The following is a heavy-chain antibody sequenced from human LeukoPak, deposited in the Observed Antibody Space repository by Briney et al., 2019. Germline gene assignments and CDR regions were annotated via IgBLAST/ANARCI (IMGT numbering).Heavy chain of an antibody. V-gene: IGHV3-66*01. J-gene: IGHJ3*02. CDR2: IYSGGST. CDR1: GFTVSSNY. CDR3: ARDHGRCYSYGCWGNAFDI. D-gene: IGHD5-18*01. Sequence: GGSLRLSCAASGFTVSSNYMSWVRQAPGKGLEWVSVIYSGGSTYYADSVKGRFTISRDNSKNTLYLQMNSLRAEDTAVYYCARDHGRCYSYGCWGNAFDIWGQGTMVTVSS.